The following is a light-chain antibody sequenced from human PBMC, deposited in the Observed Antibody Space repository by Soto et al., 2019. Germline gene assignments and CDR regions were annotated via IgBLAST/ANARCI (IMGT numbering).Light chain of an antibody. CDR3: AAWDDSLNGRYV. J-gene: IGLJ1*01. CDR2: SNN. CDR1: SSNIGSNT. V-gene: IGLV1-44*01. Sequence: QSVLTQPPSASVTPGQRVTISCSGSSSNIGSNTVNWYQQLPGTAPKLLIYSNNQRPSGVPDRFSGSESGTSASLAISGLQSEDEADYYCAAWDDSLNGRYVFGTGTKVTVL.